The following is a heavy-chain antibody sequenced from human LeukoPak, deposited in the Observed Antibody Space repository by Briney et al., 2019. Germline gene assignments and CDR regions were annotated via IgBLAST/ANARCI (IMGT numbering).Heavy chain of an antibody. V-gene: IGHV3-33*01. J-gene: IGHJ4*02. CDR2: IWYDGSNK. CDR3: ARELSPVVKYYFEY. D-gene: IGHD3-22*01. Sequence: GGSLRLSCAASGFTFSSYGIHWVRQAPGKGLEWVAVIWYDGSNKYYADSVKGRFTISRDNSKNTLYLQMNSLRAEDTALYYCARELSPVVKYYFEYWGQGTMVTVSP. CDR1: GFTFSSYG.